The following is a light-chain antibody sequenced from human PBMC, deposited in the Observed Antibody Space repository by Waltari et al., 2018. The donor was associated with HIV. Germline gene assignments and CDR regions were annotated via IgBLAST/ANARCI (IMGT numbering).Light chain of an antibody. V-gene: IGLV3-1*01. CDR1: KRGDKH. Sequence: SFELTQPPSVSVSPGQTARITCSGAKRGDKHAYWYQQKAGQSPVLVMYEDIKRPSGIPERFYGSKFGNTATLTISGTQAMDEADYYCQAWDSSTGVVFGGGTKLTVL. CDR2: EDI. J-gene: IGLJ3*02. CDR3: QAWDSSTGVV.